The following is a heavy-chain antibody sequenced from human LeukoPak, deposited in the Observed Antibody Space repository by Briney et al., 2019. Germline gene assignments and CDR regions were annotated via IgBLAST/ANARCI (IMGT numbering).Heavy chain of an antibody. Sequence: GESLKISCKGSGYSFTSYWISWVRQMPGKGPEWMGRFDSNDSYTNYSPPFQGHVTISADKSISTAYLQWSSLKASDTAMYYCARLGYSSGASRDNNWFDPWGQGTLVTVSS. CDR1: GYSFTSYW. J-gene: IGHJ5*02. V-gene: IGHV5-10-1*01. CDR3: ARLGYSSGASRDNNWFDP. D-gene: IGHD6-19*01. CDR2: FDSNDSYT.